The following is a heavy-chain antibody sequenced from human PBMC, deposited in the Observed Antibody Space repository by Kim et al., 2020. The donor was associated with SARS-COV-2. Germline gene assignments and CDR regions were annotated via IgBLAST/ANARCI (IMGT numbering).Heavy chain of an antibody. Sequence: DSVKGQLTISRDNAKNSMYLQMNSLRAEDTALYYCAKDNGRGYSYGLFDYWGQGTLVTVSS. J-gene: IGHJ4*02. V-gene: IGHV3-9*01. CDR3: AKDNGRGYSYGLFDY. D-gene: IGHD5-18*01.